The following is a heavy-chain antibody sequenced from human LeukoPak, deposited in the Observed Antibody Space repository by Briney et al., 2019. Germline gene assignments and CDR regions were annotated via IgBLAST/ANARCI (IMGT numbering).Heavy chain of an antibody. CDR1: GGSISSSSYY. CDR3: AKRPSGGPWLFDY. Sequence: PSETLSLTCTVSGGSISSSSYYWGWIRQPPGKGLEWIGSIYYSGSTYYNPSLKSRVTISVDTSKNQFSLKLSSVTAADTAVYYCAKRPSGGPWLFDYWGQGTLVTVSS. D-gene: IGHD6-19*01. CDR2: IYYSGST. V-gene: IGHV4-39*01. J-gene: IGHJ4*02.